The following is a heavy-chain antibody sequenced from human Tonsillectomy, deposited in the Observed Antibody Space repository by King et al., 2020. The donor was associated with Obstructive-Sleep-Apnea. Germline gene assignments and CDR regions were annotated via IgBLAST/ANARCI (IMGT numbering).Heavy chain of an antibody. CDR3: ARDPKWEDYYFDY. V-gene: IGHV3-33*01. CDR1: GFSFRSYG. Sequence: VQLVESGGGVVQPGRSLRLSCAASGFSFRSYGMHWVRQAPGKGLEWVAVIWYDGSNKNYADSVKGRFTISRDNSKNTLYLQMNSLRVEDTALYYCARDPKWEDYYFDYWGQGTLVTVSS. CDR2: IWYDGSNK. D-gene: IGHD1-26*01. J-gene: IGHJ4*02.